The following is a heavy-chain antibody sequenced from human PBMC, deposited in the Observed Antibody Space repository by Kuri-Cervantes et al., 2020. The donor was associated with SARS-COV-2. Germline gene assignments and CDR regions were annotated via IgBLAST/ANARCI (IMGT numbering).Heavy chain of an antibody. CDR3: ARRINYWWFDP. CDR1: GASISSGGYS. Sequence: SETLSLTCTVSGASISSGGYSWSWIRQPPGKGLEWIGYIYHSGSTYYNPSLKSRVTISVDRSKNQFSLKLSSVTAADTAVYYCARRINYWWFDPWGQGTLVTVSS. J-gene: IGHJ5*02. V-gene: IGHV4-30-2*01. D-gene: IGHD4-11*01. CDR2: IYHSGST.